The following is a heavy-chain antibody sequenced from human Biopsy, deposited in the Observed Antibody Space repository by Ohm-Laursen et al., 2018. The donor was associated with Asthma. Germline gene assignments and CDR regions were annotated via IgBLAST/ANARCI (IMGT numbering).Heavy chain of an antibody. CDR2: INPNSGGT. CDR1: GYTFIGCH. V-gene: IGHV1-2*06. D-gene: IGHD3-9*01. J-gene: IGHJ3*02. Sequence: GASVKVSCKAFGYTFIGCHIHWTRQAPGQGLEWMGRINPNSGGTNYAQKFQGRVTITRDTSASTAYMDLSSLRSEDTAVYYCARTYYDFLTGQVNDAFAIWGQGTVVTVSS. CDR3: ARTYYDFLTGQVNDAFAI.